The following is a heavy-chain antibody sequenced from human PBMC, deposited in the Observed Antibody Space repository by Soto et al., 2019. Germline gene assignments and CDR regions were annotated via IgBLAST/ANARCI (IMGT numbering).Heavy chain of an antibody. Sequence: SETLSLTCTVSGGSISSSSYYWGWIRQPPGKGLEWIGSIYYSGSTYYNPSLKSRVTISVDTSKNQFSLKLSSVTAADTAVCYCARQESMYYFDYWGQGTLVTVSS. CDR1: GGSISSSSYY. CDR2: IYYSGST. V-gene: IGHV4-39*01. J-gene: IGHJ4*02. D-gene: IGHD3-10*02. CDR3: ARQESMYYFDY.